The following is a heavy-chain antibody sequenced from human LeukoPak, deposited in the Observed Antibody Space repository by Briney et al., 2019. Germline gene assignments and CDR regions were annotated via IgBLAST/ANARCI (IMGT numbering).Heavy chain of an antibody. CDR2: INHSGST. CDR3: ARPNFPYYYDSSGYSY. V-gene: IGHV4-34*01. D-gene: IGHD3-22*01. J-gene: IGHJ4*02. CDR1: GGSFSGYY. Sequence: SETLSLTCAVYGGSFSGYYWSWIRQPPGKGLEWIGEINHSGSTNYNPSLKSRVTISVDTSKNQFSLKLSSVTAADTAVYYCARPNFPYYYDSSGYSYWGQGTLVTVSS.